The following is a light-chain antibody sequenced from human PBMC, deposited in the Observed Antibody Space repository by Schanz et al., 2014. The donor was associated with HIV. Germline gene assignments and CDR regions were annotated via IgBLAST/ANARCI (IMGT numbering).Light chain of an antibody. CDR2: ANN. CDR1: TSNIGRYT. CDR3: AAWDDSLNGWV. J-gene: IGLJ3*02. Sequence: QSVLTQPPSVSGTPGQRVTISCSGSTSNIGRYTVNWYQHLPGTAPKLLMYANNQRASGVPDRFSGSKSGTSASLAISGLRSEDEADYHCAAWDDSLNGWVFGGGTKLTVL. V-gene: IGLV1-44*01.